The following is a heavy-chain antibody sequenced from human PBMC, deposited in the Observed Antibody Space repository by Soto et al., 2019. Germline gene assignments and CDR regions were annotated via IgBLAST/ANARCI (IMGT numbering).Heavy chain of an antibody. Sequence: QVQLVQSGAEVKKPGASVKVSCKASGYTFTGYYMHWVRQAPGQGLEWMGWINPNSGGTNYAQKFQGRVNMTRDTAISTAYMELSRLRSDDTAVYYCARGYYGSGSYYPDYYGMDVWGQGTTVTVSS. J-gene: IGHJ6*02. D-gene: IGHD3-10*01. CDR2: INPNSGGT. CDR1: GYTFTGYY. CDR3: ARGYYGSGSYYPDYYGMDV. V-gene: IGHV1-2*02.